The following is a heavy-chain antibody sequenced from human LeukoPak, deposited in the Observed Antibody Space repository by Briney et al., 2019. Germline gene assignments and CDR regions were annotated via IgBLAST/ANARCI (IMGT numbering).Heavy chain of an antibody. CDR2: IYPGDSDT. V-gene: IGHV5-51*01. CDR3: ARRGSPVYSSSVYTWFDP. CDR1: GYSFISHW. J-gene: IGHJ5*02. Sequence: GESLKISCKGSGYSFISHWIAWVRQMPGQGLEWMGIIYPGDSDTRYSPSFRDQVTISVDKSISTAYLQWSSLEASDSAVYYCARRGSPVYSSSVYTWFDPWGQGTLVTVSS. D-gene: IGHD6-13*01.